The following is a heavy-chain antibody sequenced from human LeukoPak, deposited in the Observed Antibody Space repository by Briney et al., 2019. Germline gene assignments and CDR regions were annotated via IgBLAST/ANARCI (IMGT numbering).Heavy chain of an antibody. D-gene: IGHD3-22*01. Sequence: SETLSLTCTVSGGSISSSSYYWGWIRQPPGKGLEWIGSIYYSGSTYYNPSLKGRVTISVDTSKNQFSLKLSSVTAADTAVYYCARSKGYYDSSGYQFDYWGQGTLVTVSS. CDR3: ARSKGYYDSSGYQFDY. J-gene: IGHJ4*02. CDR1: GGSISSSSYY. V-gene: IGHV4-39*07. CDR2: IYYSGST.